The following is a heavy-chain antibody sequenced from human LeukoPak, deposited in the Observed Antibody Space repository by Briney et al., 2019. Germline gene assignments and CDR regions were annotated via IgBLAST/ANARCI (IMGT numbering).Heavy chain of an antibody. CDR3: AGHYSDSIRRKRDFDY. J-gene: IGHJ4*02. D-gene: IGHD3-22*01. CDR2: IIPIFGIA. Sequence: ASVKVSCKASGGTFSSYAISWVRQAPGQGLEWMGRIIPIFGIANYAQKFQGRVTITADKSTSTAYMELSSLRSEDTAVYYCAGHYSDSIRRKRDFDYWGQGTLVTVSS. V-gene: IGHV1-69*04. CDR1: GGTFSSYA.